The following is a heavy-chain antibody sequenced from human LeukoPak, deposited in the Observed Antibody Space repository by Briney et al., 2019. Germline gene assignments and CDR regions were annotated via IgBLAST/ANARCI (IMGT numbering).Heavy chain of an antibody. CDR2: INPDSGAT. V-gene: IGHV1-2*02. Sequence: ASVKVSCKASGYTFTGYYVHWVRQAPAQGVERMGWINPDSGATNYAQKFQGRVTMTRDTFITTAYLELSRLRSDDTAVYYCARDFTGGYFDYWGQGTLVTVSS. D-gene: IGHD2-8*02. CDR3: ARDFTGGYFDY. J-gene: IGHJ4*02. CDR1: GYTFTGYY.